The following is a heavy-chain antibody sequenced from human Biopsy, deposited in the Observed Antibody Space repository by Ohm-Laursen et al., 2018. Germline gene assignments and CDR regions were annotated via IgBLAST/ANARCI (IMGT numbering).Heavy chain of an antibody. Sequence: GTLSLTCSVSGDSVTKYYWSWIRQPPGKGLEWIGHIYYSVMTNYNPSLQSRVSISVDTSRNQVSLTLSSVTAADTAVYYCARDSGILNYGNFKYYHYYGTDVWGQGTTVIVSS. CDR1: GDSVTKYY. D-gene: IGHD4-11*01. V-gene: IGHV4-59*02. J-gene: IGHJ6*02. CDR2: IYYSVMT. CDR3: ARDSGILNYGNFKYYHYYGTDV.